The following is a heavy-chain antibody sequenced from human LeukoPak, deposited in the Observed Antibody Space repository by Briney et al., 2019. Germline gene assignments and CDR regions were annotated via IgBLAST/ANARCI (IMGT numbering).Heavy chain of an antibody. CDR3: ARHSGYSNGYGY. CDR1: GGSISSYY. CDR2: IYYSGST. Sequence: SETLSLTCTVSGGSISSYYWSWIRQPPGKGLEWIGFIYYSGSTNYNPSLKSRVTISVDTSKNHFSLKLSSVTAADTAVYYCARHSGYSNGYGYWGQGTLVTVSS. J-gene: IGHJ4*02. D-gene: IGHD5-18*01. V-gene: IGHV4-59*08.